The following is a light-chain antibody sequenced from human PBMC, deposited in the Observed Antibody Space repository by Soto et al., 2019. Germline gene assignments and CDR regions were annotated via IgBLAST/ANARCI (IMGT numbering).Light chain of an antibody. V-gene: IGKV3-11*01. Sequence: EIVLTQSPATLSLSPGERATLSFMASQSVSSYLAWYQQKPGQAPRLLIYDASNRATGIPARFSGSGSGTDFTLTISSLEPEDFAVYFCQQYSDLPMTFGQGTRLEIK. CDR3: QQYSDLPMT. J-gene: IGKJ5*01. CDR1: QSVSSY. CDR2: DAS.